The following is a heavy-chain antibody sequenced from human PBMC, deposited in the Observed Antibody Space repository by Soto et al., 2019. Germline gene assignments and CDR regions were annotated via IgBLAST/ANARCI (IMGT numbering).Heavy chain of an antibody. J-gene: IGHJ6*02. CDR3: ARDRRIDNGYYDYYYGMDV. Sequence: AGESLKISCAASGLPVSNNYMAWVRQAPGKGLEWVSVIYRAGSTFYAGSVKGRFTISRDNFKNTLYLQMNSLRAEDTAVYYCARDRRIDNGYYDYYYGMDVWGQGTTVTVSS. D-gene: IGHD2-8*01. CDR2: IYRAGST. V-gene: IGHV3-53*01. CDR1: GLPVSNNY.